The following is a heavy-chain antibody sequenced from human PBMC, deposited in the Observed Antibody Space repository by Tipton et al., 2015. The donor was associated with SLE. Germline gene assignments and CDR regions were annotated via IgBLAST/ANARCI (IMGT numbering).Heavy chain of an antibody. D-gene: IGHD5-24*01. V-gene: IGHV4-59*11. CDR1: GGSIRGHY. Sequence: TLSLTCTVSGGSIRGHYWNWIRQPPGKGLEWIGYIYDSGSTNYNPSLRGRVSISVDKSKNQFSLKLTSVTAADTAVYYCARRDVEVAPLGFDCWGQGTLVTVSS. CDR2: IYDSGST. J-gene: IGHJ4*02. CDR3: ARRDVEVAPLGFDC.